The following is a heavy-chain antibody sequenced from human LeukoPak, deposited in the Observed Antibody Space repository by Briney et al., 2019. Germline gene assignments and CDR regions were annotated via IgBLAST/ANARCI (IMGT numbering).Heavy chain of an antibody. CDR2: ISSSGSTI. V-gene: IGHV3-11*01. CDR3: ASDTPRGKQRYYYDSSGYYPVGGVDY. J-gene: IGHJ4*02. Sequence: GGSLRLSCAASGFTFSDYYMSWIRQAPGKGLEWVSYISSSGSTIYYADSVKGRFTISRDNAKNSLYLQMNSLRAEDTAVYYCASDTPRGKQRYYYDSSGYYPVGGVDYWGQGTLVTVSS. D-gene: IGHD3-22*01. CDR1: GFTFSDYY.